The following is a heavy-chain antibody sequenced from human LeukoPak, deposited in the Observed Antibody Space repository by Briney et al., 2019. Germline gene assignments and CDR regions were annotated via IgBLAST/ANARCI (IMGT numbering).Heavy chain of an antibody. CDR1: GFTFNSYW. D-gene: IGHD3-3*02. V-gene: IGHV3-7*03. CDR2: IKQDGSEK. J-gene: IGHJ4*02. CDR3: AKGQISRSDRFDY. Sequence: GGSLRLSCAASGFTFNSYWMSWVRQAPGKGLEWVANIKQDGSEKYYADSVKGRFTISRDKSKNTLYLQMNSLRAEDTAVYYCAKGQISRSDRFDYWGQGTLVTVSS.